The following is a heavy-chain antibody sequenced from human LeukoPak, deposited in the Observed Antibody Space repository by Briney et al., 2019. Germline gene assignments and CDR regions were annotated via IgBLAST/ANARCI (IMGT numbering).Heavy chain of an antibody. Sequence: GGSLRLSCAASGFTFSSCSMNWVRQAPGKGLEWVSSISSSSAYIYDADSVKGRFTVSRDNAKNSLYLQMNGLRAEDTAVYYCARGPYYYDSSGPICYMDVWGKGTTVTVSS. J-gene: IGHJ6*03. CDR1: GFTFSSCS. V-gene: IGHV3-21*01. CDR3: ARGPYYYDSSGPICYMDV. D-gene: IGHD3-22*01. CDR2: ISSSSAYI.